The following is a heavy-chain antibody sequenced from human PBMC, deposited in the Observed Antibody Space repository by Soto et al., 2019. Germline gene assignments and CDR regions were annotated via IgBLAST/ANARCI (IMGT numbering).Heavy chain of an antibody. CDR3: ARVVGRYCSGGSCYGPGRHWFDP. J-gene: IGHJ5*02. D-gene: IGHD2-15*01. CDR1: GYTFTSYY. CDR2: INPSGGST. V-gene: IGHV1-46*01. Sequence: ASVKVSCKASGYTFTSYYMHWVRQAPGQGLEWMGIINPSGGSTSYAQKFQGRVTMTRDTSTSTVYMELSSLRSEDTAVYYCARVVGRYCSGGSCYGPGRHWFDPWGQGTLVTVSS.